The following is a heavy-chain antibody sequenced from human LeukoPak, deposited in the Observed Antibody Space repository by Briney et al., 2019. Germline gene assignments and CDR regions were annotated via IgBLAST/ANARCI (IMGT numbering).Heavy chain of an antibody. CDR3: ANLPLVRGVILAVVY. CDR2: ISHDGSNK. CDR1: GFTFSSYA. D-gene: IGHD3-10*01. Sequence: GGSLRLSCAASGFTFSSYAMHWVRQAPGKGLEWVAVISHDGSNKYYADSVKGRFTISRDNSKNTLYLQMNSLRAEDTAVYYCANLPLVRGVILAVVYWGQGTLVTVSS. J-gene: IGHJ4*02. V-gene: IGHV3-30*04.